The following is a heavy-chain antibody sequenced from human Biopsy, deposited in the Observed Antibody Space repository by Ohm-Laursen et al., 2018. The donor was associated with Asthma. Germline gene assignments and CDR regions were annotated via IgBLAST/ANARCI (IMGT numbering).Heavy chain of an antibody. D-gene: IGHD5-24*01. Sequence: SLRLSRAASGFTFSSYGMHWVRQAPGKGLEWVAVISYDGSNKYYADSVKGRFTISRDNSKNTLYLQMNSLRGDDTAVYYCARDMNRDGWYFDYWGQGTLVTVSS. V-gene: IGHV3-30*03. CDR2: ISYDGSNK. CDR3: ARDMNRDGWYFDY. J-gene: IGHJ4*02. CDR1: GFTFSSYG.